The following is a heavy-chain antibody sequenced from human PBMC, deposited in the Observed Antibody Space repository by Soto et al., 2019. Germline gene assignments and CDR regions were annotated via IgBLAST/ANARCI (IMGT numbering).Heavy chain of an antibody. Sequence: GASVKVSCKTSGYTFTNYAIHWVRQAPGQRLEWMGWINAGNGNTKYSQKFQGRVTITRDTSASTAYMELGSLRSEDTAVYYCARGGISPSCPEDKWFDPCGQVALVAVS. V-gene: IGHV1-3*01. CDR2: INAGNGNT. CDR3: ARGGISPSCPEDKWFDP. CDR1: GYTFTNYA. J-gene: IGHJ5*02. D-gene: IGHD2-2*01.